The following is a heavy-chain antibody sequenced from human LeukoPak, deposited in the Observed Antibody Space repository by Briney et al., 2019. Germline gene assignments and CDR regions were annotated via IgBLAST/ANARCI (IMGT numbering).Heavy chain of an antibody. J-gene: IGHJ5*02. Sequence: GESLKISCRGSGYSFTSYWIAWVRQMPGKGLEWMGIIYPGDSDTRYSPSFQGQVTISADKSISTAYLQWNSLKASDTAMYYCASITTLPLSKPRYSSSWDYVWNWFDPWGQGTPVTVSS. V-gene: IGHV5-51*01. CDR3: ASITTLPLSKPRYSSSWDYVWNWFDP. CDR2: IYPGDSDT. CDR1: GYSFTSYW. D-gene: IGHD6-13*01.